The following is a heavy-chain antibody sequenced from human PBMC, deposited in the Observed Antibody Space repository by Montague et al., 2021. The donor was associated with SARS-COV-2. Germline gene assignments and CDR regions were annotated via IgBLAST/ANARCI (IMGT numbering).Heavy chain of an antibody. CDR3: CVRGLEAATDEAFDL. Sequence: SLRLSCAASGFTFSSYAMSWVRQAPGKGLEWVSAISGSGGSTYYADSVKGRFTISRDNSKNTLYLQMNSLRAGDTAIYYCCVRGLEAATDEAFDLWGPGTMVTVSS. D-gene: IGHD2-15*01. CDR2: ISGSGGST. CDR1: GFTFSSYA. J-gene: IGHJ3*01. V-gene: IGHV3-23*01.